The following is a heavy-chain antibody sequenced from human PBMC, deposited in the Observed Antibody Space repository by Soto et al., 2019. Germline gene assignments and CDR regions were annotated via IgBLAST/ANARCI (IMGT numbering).Heavy chain of an antibody. CDR2: IWYDGSNK. V-gene: IGHV3-33*01. D-gene: IGHD1-1*01. CDR3: ARGANSNLEFYYYYYMDV. Sequence: QVQLVESGGGVVQPGRSLRLSCAASGFTFSSYGMHWVRQAPGKGLEWVAVIWYDGSNKYYADSVKGRFTISRDNSKNPLYLDMNSLRAADTAVYYCARGANSNLEFYYYYYMDVWVKGTTGTVSS. J-gene: IGHJ6*03. CDR1: GFTFSSYG.